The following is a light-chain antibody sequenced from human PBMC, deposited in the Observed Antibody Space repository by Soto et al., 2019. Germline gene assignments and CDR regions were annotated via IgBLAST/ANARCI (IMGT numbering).Light chain of an antibody. CDR1: QSISNY. Sequence: DIQMTQSPSTLSAFMGDRVTISCRASQSISNYLIWIQQKPGKAPNLLIYGASTLQSGVPSRFSGSGSGTDFTLTISSLQPEDFATYVCQQTYISPITFGQGTRLEIK. J-gene: IGKJ5*01. CDR3: QQTYISPIT. V-gene: IGKV1-39*01. CDR2: GAS.